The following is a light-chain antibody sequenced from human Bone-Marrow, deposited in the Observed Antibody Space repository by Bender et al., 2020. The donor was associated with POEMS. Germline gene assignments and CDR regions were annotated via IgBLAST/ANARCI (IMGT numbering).Light chain of an antibody. Sequence: HSALAQPASVSGSPGQSITISCTGTSNDIGNYNYVSWYQQLPGKAPKLIIFEVSYRPSGVSNRFSGSKSGNTASLTISGLLPEDEADYYCCSYSASTIIYVFGTGTRVSVL. CDR2: EVS. V-gene: IGLV2-23*02. J-gene: IGLJ1*01. CDR3: CSYSASTIIYV. CDR1: SNDIGNYNY.